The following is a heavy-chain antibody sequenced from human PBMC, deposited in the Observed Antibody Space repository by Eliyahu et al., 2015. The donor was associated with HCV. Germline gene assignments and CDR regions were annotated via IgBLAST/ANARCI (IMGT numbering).Heavy chain of an antibody. D-gene: IGHD7-27*01. V-gene: IGHV3-53*01. J-gene: IGHJ4*02. CDR1: GVTVXNNY. CDR3: ARDSNGGGY. Sequence: EVHLVXSXGDLIXPGGSLRLSXAVSGVTVXNNYMIWFRQAPGKGLEXVSLIYSGGGTXYADSVKGRFTISRDSSRNTLYLQMNNLRAEDTAIYYCARDSNGGGYWGQGTLVTVSS. CDR2: IYSGGGT.